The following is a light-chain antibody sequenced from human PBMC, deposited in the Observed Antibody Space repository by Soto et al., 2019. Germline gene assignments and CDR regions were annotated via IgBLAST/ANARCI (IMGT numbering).Light chain of an antibody. V-gene: IGLV2-14*01. CDR2: DVS. CDR1: SSDIGGYDY. CDR3: TAYSSSSTHGV. Sequence: QSALTQPASASGSPGQSITLSCTGTSSDIGGYDYVSWYQRHPGKAAKLIIYDVSNRPSGVSDRFSGSKSGNTASLTISGLQAEDEADDYCTAYSSSSTHGVFGGGTKVTVL. J-gene: IGLJ2*01.